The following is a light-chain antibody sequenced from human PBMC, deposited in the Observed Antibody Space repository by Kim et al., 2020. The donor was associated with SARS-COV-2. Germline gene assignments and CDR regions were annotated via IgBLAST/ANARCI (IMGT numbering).Light chain of an antibody. CDR1: QSISTY. Sequence: DIQMTQSPSSLAASVGDRVTIACRASQSISTYLNWYQQKPGKAPKLLIYAASSLQSGVPSRFSGSGSGTDSTLTISSLQPEDFATYYCQQSHTTPLLTFGGGTKLEI. V-gene: IGKV1-39*01. CDR3: QQSHTTPLLT. J-gene: IGKJ4*01. CDR2: AAS.